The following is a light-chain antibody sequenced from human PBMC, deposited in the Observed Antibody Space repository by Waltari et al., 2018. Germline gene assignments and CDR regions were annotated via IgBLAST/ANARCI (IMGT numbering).Light chain of an antibody. CDR2: GAS. V-gene: IGKV3-15*01. Sequence: EIELTQSPAPLSASPGERVTLSCRASQGISNNLGWYQHKPGQSPRLLIYGASARATGVPERFSGSGYRTEFTLTISSLQSEDFAVYYCQHYNNRPPYSFGQGTKLDIK. CDR3: QHYNNRPPYS. J-gene: IGKJ2*03. CDR1: QGISNN.